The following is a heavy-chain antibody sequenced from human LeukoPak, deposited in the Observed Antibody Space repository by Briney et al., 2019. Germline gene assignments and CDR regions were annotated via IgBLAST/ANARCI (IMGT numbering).Heavy chain of an antibody. CDR3: ARDDILTASPKGY. CDR2: ISSSSSTI. J-gene: IGHJ4*02. V-gene: IGHV3-48*02. D-gene: IGHD3-9*01. Sequence: GGSLRLSCAASGFIFSTYSMNWVRQAPGKGLEWVSYISSSSSTIHYADSVEGRFTISRDNARNSLYLQMNSLRDEDTAVYYCARDDILTASPKGYWGQGTLVTVSS. CDR1: GFIFSTYS.